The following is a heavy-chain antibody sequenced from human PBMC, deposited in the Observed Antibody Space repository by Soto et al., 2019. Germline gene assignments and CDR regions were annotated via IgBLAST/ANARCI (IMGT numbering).Heavy chain of an antibody. Sequence: GGSLRLSCAASGFTFSSYSMNWVRQAPGKGLEWVSSISSSSSYIYYADSVKGRFTISRDNAKNSLYLQMNSLRAEDTAVYYCARLFIAERGMAGQYYFDYGGQGTLVTVSS. J-gene: IGHJ4*02. CDR3: ARLFIAERGMAGQYYFDY. CDR1: GFTFSSYS. D-gene: IGHD6-19*01. V-gene: IGHV3-21*01. CDR2: ISSSSSYI.